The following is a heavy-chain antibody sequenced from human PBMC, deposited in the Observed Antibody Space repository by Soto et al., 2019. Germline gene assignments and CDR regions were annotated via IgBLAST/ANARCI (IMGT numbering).Heavy chain of an antibody. CDR2: ISYDGSNK. Sequence: QVQLVESGGGVVQPGRSLRLSCAASGFTFSSYAMHWVRQAPGKGLEWVAVISYDGSNKYYADSVKGRFTISRDNSKNRLYLQMNSLRAEDTAVYYCAKGYDFWSGYYPLFDPWGQGTLVTVSS. V-gene: IGHV3-30-3*01. CDR3: AKGYDFWSGYYPLFDP. J-gene: IGHJ5*02. D-gene: IGHD3-3*01. CDR1: GFTFSSYA.